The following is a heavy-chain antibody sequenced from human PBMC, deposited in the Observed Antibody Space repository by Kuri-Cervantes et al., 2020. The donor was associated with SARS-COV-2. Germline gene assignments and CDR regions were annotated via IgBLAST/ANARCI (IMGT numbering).Heavy chain of an antibody. CDR2: LYYSGST. CDR3: ATGSYYVAYDY. Sequence: SETLSLTCTVSGCSISTYYWSWIRQPPGKGLEWIGYLYYSGSTNYNPSLKSRVTISLDTSKNQFPPKLISVTAADTAVYYCATGSYYVAYDYWGQGTLVTVSS. V-gene: IGHV4-59*03. J-gene: IGHJ4*02. CDR1: GCSISTYY. D-gene: IGHD1-26*01.